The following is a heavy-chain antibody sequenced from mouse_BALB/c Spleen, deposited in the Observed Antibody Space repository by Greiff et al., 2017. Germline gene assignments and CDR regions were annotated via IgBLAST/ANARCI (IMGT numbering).Heavy chain of an antibody. V-gene: IGHV2-9*02. CDR3: ARAPYGSPDY. Sequence: VKLMESGPGLVAPSQSLSISCTVSGFSLTSYGVHWVRQPPGKGLEWLGVIWAGGSTNYNSALMSRLSISKDNSKSQVFLQMNSLQTDATAMYYCARAPYGSPDYWGQGTTLTVSS. CDR1: GFSLTSYG. J-gene: IGHJ2*01. CDR2: IWAGGST. D-gene: IGHD1-1*01.